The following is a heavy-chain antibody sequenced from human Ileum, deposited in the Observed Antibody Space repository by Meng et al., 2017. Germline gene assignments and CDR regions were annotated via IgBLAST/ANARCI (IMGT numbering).Heavy chain of an antibody. CDR1: GDHVPSNSGS. J-gene: IGHJ4*02. CDR2: TNYRSKLHN. Sequence: VPQHQAGSRLVKPAATLPPPLSLAGDHVPSNSGSLNLIRESPSGRLELLGRTNYRSKLHNYYSRPVKGSISIKPDTSKNQFFLPLNSVTPEDTAVYYCATWRFGYWGQGTLVTVSS. V-gene: IGHV6-1*03. CDR3: ATWRFGY.